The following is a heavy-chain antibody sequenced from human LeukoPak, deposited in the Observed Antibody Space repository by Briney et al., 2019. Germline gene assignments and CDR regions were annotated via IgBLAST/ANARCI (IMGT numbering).Heavy chain of an antibody. J-gene: IGHJ4*02. CDR2: IDSTSRHI. CDR1: GFAFSNSC. CDR3: AKEGYSSSWYFEY. V-gene: IGHV3-21*04. D-gene: IGHD6-13*01. Sequence: PGGSLRLSCATSGFAFSNSCMNWVRQAPGKGLEWLSSIDSTSRHIVYADSVKGRFTISRDNSKNTLYLQMNSLRAEDTAVYYCAKEGYSSSWYFEYWGQGTLVTVSS.